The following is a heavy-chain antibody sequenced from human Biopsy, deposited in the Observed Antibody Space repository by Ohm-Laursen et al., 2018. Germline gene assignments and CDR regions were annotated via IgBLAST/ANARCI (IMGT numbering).Heavy chain of an antibody. D-gene: IGHD2-8*02. CDR3: TGDSGGLGDY. CDR1: GFTFSRSV. V-gene: IGHV3-74*03. Sequence: SLRLSCTASGFTFSRSVMHWVRQAPGKGLMWVSRIHGDERSATYAEPVKGRFTISRDNAKNTLHLQMNSLRAEDTAVYYCTGDSGGLGDYWGQVTLVTVSS. J-gene: IGHJ4*02. CDR2: IHGDERSA.